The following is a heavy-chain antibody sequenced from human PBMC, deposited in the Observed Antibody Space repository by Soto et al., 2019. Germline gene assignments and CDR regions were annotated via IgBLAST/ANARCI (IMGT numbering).Heavy chain of an antibody. D-gene: IGHD3-10*01. CDR2: IYHSGST. CDR3: ARDGSGSYYTFDY. J-gene: IGHJ4*02. CDR1: GGSISSGGYS. V-gene: IGHV4-30-2*01. Sequence: PSETLSLTCAVSGGSISSGGYSWSWIRQPPGKGLEWVGYIYHSGSTYYNPSLKSRVTISVDRSKNQFSLKLSSVTAADTAVYYCARDGSGSYYTFDYWGKGTLVTVSS.